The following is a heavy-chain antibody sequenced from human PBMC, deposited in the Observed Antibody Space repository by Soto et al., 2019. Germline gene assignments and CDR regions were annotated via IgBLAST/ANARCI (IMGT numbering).Heavy chain of an antibody. J-gene: IGHJ4*02. CDR3: ARGIAVAGDIDY. CDR1: GFTFSSYS. D-gene: IGHD6-19*01. Sequence: PGGSLRLSCAASGFTFSSYSMNWVRQAPGKGLEWVSSISSSSSYIYYADSVKGRFTISRDNAKNSLYLQMNSLRAEDTAVYYCARGIAVAGDIDYWGQGTLVTVSS. V-gene: IGHV3-21*01. CDR2: ISSSSSYI.